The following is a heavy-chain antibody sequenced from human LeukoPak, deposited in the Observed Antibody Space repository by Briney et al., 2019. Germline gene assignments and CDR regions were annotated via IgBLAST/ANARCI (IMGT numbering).Heavy chain of an antibody. CDR2: IYSGGTT. CDR3: ARDGYDSNGYSGY. J-gene: IGHJ4*02. Sequence: GGPLRLSCAASGFTVSSNYMTWVRQAPGKGLEWVSVIYSGGTTYYADSVKGRFTISRDNSKNTLYLQMNSLRAEDTAVYYCARDGYDSNGYSGYWGQGTLATVSS. D-gene: IGHD3-22*01. V-gene: IGHV3-53*01. CDR1: GFTVSSNY.